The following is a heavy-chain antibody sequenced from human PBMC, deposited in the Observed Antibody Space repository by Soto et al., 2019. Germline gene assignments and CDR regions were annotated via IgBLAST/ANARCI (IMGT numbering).Heavy chain of an antibody. V-gene: IGHV4-61*01. CDR3: ARIGGSTIWAFDV. CDR2: YSGST. Sequence: QVQLQESGPGLVKPSETLSLTCTVSGASVSSTSYYWSWIRQPPGKGLECIGYSGSTNSNPSLKSRVTISVDTSKNQFPLNLSSVTAADTAVYYCARIGGSTIWAFDVWGQGTMVTVSS. J-gene: IGHJ3*01. D-gene: IGHD3-3*01. CDR1: GASVSSTSYY.